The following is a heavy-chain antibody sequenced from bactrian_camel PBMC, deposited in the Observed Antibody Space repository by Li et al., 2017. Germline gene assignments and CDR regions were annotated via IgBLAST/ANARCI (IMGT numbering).Heavy chain of an antibody. D-gene: IGHD6*01. CDR1: GDIPNKCG. CDR3: AAGDDTDGCTRLMIHHYYGR. J-gene: IGHJ4*01. V-gene: IGHV3S55*01. CDR2: LSTEGTT. Sequence: HVQLVESGGGSVQAGDSLQLSCEVSGDIPNKCGMGWYRQVPGKERELVITLSTEGTTYYADSVKGRATISQDGPRKTIYLQMDNLKPEDTAMYYCAAGDDTDGCTRLMIHHYYGRWGKGTQVTVS.